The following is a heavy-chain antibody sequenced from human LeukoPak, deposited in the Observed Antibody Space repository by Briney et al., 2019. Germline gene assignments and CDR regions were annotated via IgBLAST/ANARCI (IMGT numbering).Heavy chain of an antibody. CDR2: ITTSSSYI. CDR1: GFNFNDYS. V-gene: IGHV3-21*01. Sequence: GGSLRLSCAASGFNFNDYSMNWVRQAPGKGLEWVSSITTSSSYIYYADSVKGRFTISRDNAKNSLYLQMNSLRAEDTAVYYCARSIPKDAFDIWGQGTMVTVSS. D-gene: IGHD2-21*01. J-gene: IGHJ3*02. CDR3: ARSIPKDAFDI.